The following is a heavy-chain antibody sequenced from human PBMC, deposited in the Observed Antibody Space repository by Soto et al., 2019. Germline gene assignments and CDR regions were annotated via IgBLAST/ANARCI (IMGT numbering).Heavy chain of an antibody. J-gene: IGHJ6*02. V-gene: IGHV3-30*18. D-gene: IGHD5-18*01. Sequence: GGSLRLSCAASGFTFSSYGMHWVRQAPGKGLEWVAVISYDGSNKYYADSVKGRFTIPRDNSKNTLYLQMNSLRAEDTAVYYGAKDFDTVSYGIDGWGQGTTVTVSS. CDR1: GFTFSSYG. CDR3: AKDFDTVSYGIDG. CDR2: ISYDGSNK.